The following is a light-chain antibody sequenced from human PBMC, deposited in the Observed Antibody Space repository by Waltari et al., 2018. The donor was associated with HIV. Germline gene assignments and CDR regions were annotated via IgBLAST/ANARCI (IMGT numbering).Light chain of an antibody. V-gene: IGLV4-60*03. CDR3: ETWDSNTRV. CDR2: LEDSGTY. J-gene: IGLJ2*01. Sequence: QPVLTQSSSASASLVSSVRLTCTLTSGHNCYIFAWHPQQAGRAPRFLMKLEDSGTYKRGSGVPDRFSSSNSGADGYLTISNLQSDDEADYYCETWDSNTRVFGGGTKLTVL. CDR1: SGHNCYI.